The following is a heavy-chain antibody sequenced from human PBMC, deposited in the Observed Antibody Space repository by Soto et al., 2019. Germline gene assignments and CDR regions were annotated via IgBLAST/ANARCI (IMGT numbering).Heavy chain of an antibody. CDR3: ARALPRIAAAGTVFGY. D-gene: IGHD6-13*01. Sequence: GASVKVSCKASGYTFTSYDINWVRQATGQGLEWMGWMNPNSGNTGYAQKFQGRVTMTRNTSISTAYMELSSLRSEDTAVYYCARALPRIAAAGTVFGYWGQGTLVTVSS. V-gene: IGHV1-8*01. CDR1: GYTFTSYD. J-gene: IGHJ4*02. CDR2: MNPNSGNT.